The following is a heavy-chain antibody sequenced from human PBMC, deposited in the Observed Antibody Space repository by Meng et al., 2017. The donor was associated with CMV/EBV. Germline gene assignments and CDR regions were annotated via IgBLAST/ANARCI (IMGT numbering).Heavy chain of an antibody. CDR3: AKDLITFGGVIVTAGYYGMDV. CDR1: GFTFSSYA. CDR2: ISGSGGST. V-gene: IGHV3-23*01. J-gene: IGHJ6*02. Sequence: GASLKISCAASGFTFSSYAMSWVRQAPGKGLEWVSAISGSGGSTYYADSVKGRFTISRDNSKNTLYLQMNRLRAEDTAVYYCAKDLITFGGVIVTAGYYGMDVWGQGTTVTVSS. D-gene: IGHD3-16*02.